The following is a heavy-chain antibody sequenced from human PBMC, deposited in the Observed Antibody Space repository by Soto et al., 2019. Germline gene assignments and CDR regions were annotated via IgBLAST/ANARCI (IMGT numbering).Heavy chain of an antibody. CDR3: ARDGYCSGGSCSRKGYYYYGMDV. D-gene: IGHD2-15*01. Sequence: GASVKVSCKASGYTFTSYYMHWVRQAPGQGLEWMGIINPSGGSTSYAQKFQGRVTMTRDTSTSTVYMELSSLRSEDTAVYYCARDGYCSGGSCSRKGYYYYGMDVWGQGTTVTVSS. V-gene: IGHV1-46*01. CDR2: INPSGGST. CDR1: GYTFTSYY. J-gene: IGHJ6*02.